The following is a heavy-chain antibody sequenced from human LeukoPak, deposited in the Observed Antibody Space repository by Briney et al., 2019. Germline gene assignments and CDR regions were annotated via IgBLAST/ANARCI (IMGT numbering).Heavy chain of an antibody. CDR3: ARRAGSSGYPLDY. CDR2: IYHSGST. D-gene: IGHD3-22*01. J-gene: IGHJ4*02. V-gene: IGHV4-59*12. Sequence: SETLSLTCTVSGDSISSYYWNWIRQPPGKGLEWIGYIYHSGSTYYNPSLKSRVTISVDRSKNQFSLKLSSVTAADTAVYYCARRAGSSGYPLDYWGQGTLVTVSS. CDR1: GDSISSYY.